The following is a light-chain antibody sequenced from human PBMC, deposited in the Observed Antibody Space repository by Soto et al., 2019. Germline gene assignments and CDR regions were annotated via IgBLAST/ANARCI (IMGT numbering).Light chain of an antibody. CDR1: QSVGSNY. CDR3: QQYGSSPTIT. CDR2: GAS. V-gene: IGKV3-20*01. J-gene: IGKJ5*01. Sequence: EIVLTQSPATLSFSPGERSNLSCRSSQSVGSNYLTWYQQKPGQAPRLLIHGASSRATGIPDRFSGSGPGTDFTLTISRLEPEDFAVYYCQQYGSSPTITFGQGTRLEIK.